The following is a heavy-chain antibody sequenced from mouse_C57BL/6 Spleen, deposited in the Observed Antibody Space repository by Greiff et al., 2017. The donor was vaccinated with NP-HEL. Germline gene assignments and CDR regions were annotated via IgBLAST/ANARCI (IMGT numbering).Heavy chain of an antibody. CDR2: INPSTGGT. Sequence: VQLQQSGPELVKPGASVKISCKASGYSFTGYYMNWVKQSPEKSLEWIGEINPSTGGTTYNQKFKAKATLTVDKSSSTAYMQLKSLTSEDSAVYYCARSDYGQLDYWGQGTTLTVSS. V-gene: IGHV1-42*01. J-gene: IGHJ2*01. CDR3: ARSDYGQLDY. D-gene: IGHD2-4*01. CDR1: GYSFTGYY.